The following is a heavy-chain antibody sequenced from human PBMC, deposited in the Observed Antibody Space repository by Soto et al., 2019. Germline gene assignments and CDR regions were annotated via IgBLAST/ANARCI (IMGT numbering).Heavy chain of an antibody. CDR1: GFTFSSYG. CDR2: ILYDGSNK. CDR3: AKDTGGEQWLVRQYFDY. V-gene: IGHV3-30*18. Sequence: QVQLVESGGGVVQPGRSLRLSCAASGFTFSSYGMHWVRQAPGKGLEWVAVILYDGSNKYYADSVKGRFTISRDNSKNTLYLQMNSLRAEDTAVYYCAKDTGGEQWLVRQYFDYWGQGTLVTVSS. D-gene: IGHD6-19*01. J-gene: IGHJ4*02.